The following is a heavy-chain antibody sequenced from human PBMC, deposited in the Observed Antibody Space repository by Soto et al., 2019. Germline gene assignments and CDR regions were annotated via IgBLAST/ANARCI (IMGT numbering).Heavy chain of an antibody. CDR1: GGSISSINW. J-gene: IGHJ5*02. CDR3: ARSSGMSATYWFDA. V-gene: IGHV4-4*02. D-gene: IGHD3-10*01. CDR2: IYYSGTT. Sequence: ILSLTCGVSGGSISSINWWSWVRQTPGKGLEWIGEIYYSGTTNYNPSLTSRVTMSIDKSKNQFFLNLTSVTAADTAVYYCARSSGMSATYWFDAWGQGTLVTVSS.